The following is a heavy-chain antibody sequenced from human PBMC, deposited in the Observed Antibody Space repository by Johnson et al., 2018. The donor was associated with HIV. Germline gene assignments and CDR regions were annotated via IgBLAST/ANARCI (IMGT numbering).Heavy chain of an antibody. Sequence: VQLVESGGGVVQPGRSLRLSCAASGFTFSSYAMHWVRQAPGKGLEWVAVISFDGGDQYYADSVKGRFPISRDNSKNTLYLQMNSLRPEDTAVYYCAKDLPSGWDGGDAFDIWGQGTMVIVSS. J-gene: IGHJ3*02. V-gene: IGHV3-30*04. CDR2: ISFDGGDQ. CDR3: AKDLPSGWDGGDAFDI. D-gene: IGHD6-19*01. CDR1: GFTFSSYA.